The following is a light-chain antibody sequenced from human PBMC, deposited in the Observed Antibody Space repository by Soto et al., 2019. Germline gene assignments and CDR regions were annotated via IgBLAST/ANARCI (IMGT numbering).Light chain of an antibody. CDR2: DVS. J-gene: IGLJ1*01. V-gene: IGLV2-14*01. Sequence: QSVLTQPASVSGSPGQSIAISCTGTGSDVGGYRYVSWYQQHPGKAPKLIIYDVSNRPSGVSDRFSGSKSGNTASLTISGLQSDDEADYSCDSYTSSTPYVFVTRSMVTVL. CDR1: GSDVGGYRY. CDR3: DSYTSSTPYV.